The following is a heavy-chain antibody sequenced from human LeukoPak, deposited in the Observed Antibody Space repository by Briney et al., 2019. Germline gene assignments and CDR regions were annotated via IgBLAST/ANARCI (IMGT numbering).Heavy chain of an antibody. V-gene: IGHV4-30-4*01. Sequence: TSETLSLTCTVSGASISSGDFYWSWIRQPPGKGLEWIGYIYYDGSTYYNPSLKNRLTISIDTSQNQFSLNLYAVTAADTAVYYCAHEVDTAMVTWGQGTLVTVSS. CDR3: AHEVDTAMVT. CDR1: GASISSGDFY. J-gene: IGHJ4*02. CDR2: IYYDGST. D-gene: IGHD5-18*01.